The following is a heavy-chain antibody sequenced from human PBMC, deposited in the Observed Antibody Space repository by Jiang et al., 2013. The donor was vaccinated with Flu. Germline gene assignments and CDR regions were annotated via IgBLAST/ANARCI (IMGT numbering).Heavy chain of an antibody. CDR3: ARERRRQVAAFDI. CDR2: TYYRSKWYN. D-gene: IGHD6-25*01. Sequence: QTLSLTCAISGDSVSTYSGTWNWIRQSPLRGLEWLGRTYYRSKWYNDYAVSVKSRITINPDTSKNQFSLQLNSVTPEDTAVYYCARERRRQVAAFDIWGQGTMVTVSS. CDR1: GDSVSTYSGT. J-gene: IGHJ3*02. V-gene: IGHV6-1*01.